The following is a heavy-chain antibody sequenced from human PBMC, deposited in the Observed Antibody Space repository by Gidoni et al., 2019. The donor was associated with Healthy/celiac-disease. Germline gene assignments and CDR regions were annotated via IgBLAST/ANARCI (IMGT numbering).Heavy chain of an antibody. CDR2: ISYDGSNK. D-gene: IGHD6-13*01. J-gene: IGHJ4*02. Sequence: QVQLVEAGGGVVQPGRSLRLSCAASGFTFSSYGLHWVRPAPGKGLECVAVISYDGSNKYYADSVKGRFTISRDNSKNTLYLQMNSLRAEDTAVYYCAKDFRAAAGTADYWGQGTLVTVSS. CDR1: GFTFSSYG. V-gene: IGHV3-30*18. CDR3: AKDFRAAAGTADY.